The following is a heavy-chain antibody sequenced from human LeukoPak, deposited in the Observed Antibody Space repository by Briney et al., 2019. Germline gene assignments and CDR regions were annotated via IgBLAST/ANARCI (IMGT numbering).Heavy chain of an antibody. D-gene: IGHD6-13*01. V-gene: IGHV4-4*02. Sequence: SETLSLTCAFSGDAFSGGSASRIDWWSWVRQAPGKGLEWIAEIHRSGTAHYNPSLKSRVTISLDTSKSQFSLKLSSVTAADTAVYYCASTLQGYDSSWYFDYWGQGALVTVSS. CDR1: GDAFSGGSASRIDW. J-gene: IGHJ4*02. CDR2: IHRSGTA. CDR3: ASTLQGYDSSWYFDY.